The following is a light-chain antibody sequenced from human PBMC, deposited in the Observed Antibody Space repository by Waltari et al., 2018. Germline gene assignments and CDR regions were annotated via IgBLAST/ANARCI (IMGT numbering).Light chain of an antibody. Sequence: QLVLTQSPSASASLGASVKLTCTLSSGHSSYAIAWHQQQPEKGPRDLVKVNSDGSHSTGGGIAGRFSGSSSGAERYLSISSLQSEDEADYYCQTWGTGIRVFGGGTKLTVL. CDR2: VNSDGSH. CDR3: QTWGTGIRV. CDR1: SGHSSYA. V-gene: IGLV4-69*01. J-gene: IGLJ3*02.